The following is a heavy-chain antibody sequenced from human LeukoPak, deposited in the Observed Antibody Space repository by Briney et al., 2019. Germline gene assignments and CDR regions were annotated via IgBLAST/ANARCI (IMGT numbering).Heavy chain of an antibody. Sequence: SETLSLTCTVSGYSISSGYYWGWIRQPPGKGLEWIGSIYHSGSTYYNPSLKSRVTISVDTSKNQFSLKLSSVTAADTAVYYCASGFTVTTRDAFDIWGQGTMVTVSS. J-gene: IGHJ3*02. V-gene: IGHV4-38-2*02. CDR1: GYSISSGYY. CDR2: IYHSGST. CDR3: ASGFTVTTRDAFDI. D-gene: IGHD4-17*01.